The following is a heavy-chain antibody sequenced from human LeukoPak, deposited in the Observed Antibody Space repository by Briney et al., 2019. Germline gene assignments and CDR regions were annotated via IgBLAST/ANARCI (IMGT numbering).Heavy chain of an antibody. CDR1: GYTFTSYA. V-gene: IGHV1-3*01. CDR3: ATGVSGWPIDY. CDR2: INAGNGNT. Sequence: GASVKVSCKASGYTFTSYAMHWVRQAPGQRLEWMGWINAGNGNTKYPQKFQGRVTITRDTSASTAYMELSSLRSEDTAVYYCATGVSGWPIDYWGQGTLVTVSS. J-gene: IGHJ4*02. D-gene: IGHD6-19*01.